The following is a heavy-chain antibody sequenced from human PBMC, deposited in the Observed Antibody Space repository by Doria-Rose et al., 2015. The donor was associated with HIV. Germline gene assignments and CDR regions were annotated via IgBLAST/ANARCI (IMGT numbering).Heavy chain of an antibody. D-gene: IGHD6-13*01. J-gene: IGHJ4*02. CDR1: GVSLSSPGMG. V-gene: IGHV2-26*01. CDR3: ARIKSSRWYHKYYFDF. Sequence: QITLKESGPVLVKPTETLTLTCTVSGVSLSSPGMGVSWIRQPPGKALELPVNIFSDDDRFFKTSLMSRLTSSRGTSKSQVVLTMTDMDPVDTATYYCARIKSSRWYHKYYFDFWGQGTLVIVSA. CDR2: IFSDDDR.